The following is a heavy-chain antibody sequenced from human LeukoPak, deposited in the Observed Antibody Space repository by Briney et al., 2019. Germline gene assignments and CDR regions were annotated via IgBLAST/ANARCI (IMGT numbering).Heavy chain of an antibody. Sequence: SETLSLTCTVSGGSISSYYWSWIRQPPGKGLEWIGYIYYSGSTNYNPSLKSRVTISVDTSKNQFSLKLSSVTAADTAVYYCARITGMTTATKPPYIWFDPWGQGPWSPSPQ. D-gene: IGHD4-17*01. CDR3: ARITGMTTATKPPYIWFDP. V-gene: IGHV4-59*01. CDR2: IYYSGST. CDR1: GGSISSYY. J-gene: IGHJ5*02.